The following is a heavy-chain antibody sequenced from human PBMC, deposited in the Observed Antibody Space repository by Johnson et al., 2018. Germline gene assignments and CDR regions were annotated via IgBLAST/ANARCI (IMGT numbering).Heavy chain of an antibody. CDR3: ARDLGGYDDYGDYETYYYYYMDV. CDR2: ISSSSSYI. D-gene: IGHD4-17*01. CDR1: GFTFSSYS. J-gene: IGHJ6*03. V-gene: IGHV3-21*01. Sequence: VQLVESGGGVVQPGRSLRLSCAASGFTFSSYSMNWVRQAPGKGLEWVSSISSSSSYIYYADSVKGRFTISRDNAKNSLYLQMDSLRVEDTAVYYCARDLGGYDDYGDYETYYYYYMDVWGKGTTVTVSS.